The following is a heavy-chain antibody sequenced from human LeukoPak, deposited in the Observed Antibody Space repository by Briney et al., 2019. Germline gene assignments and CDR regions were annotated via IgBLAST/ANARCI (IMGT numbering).Heavy chain of an antibody. Sequence: SGTLSLTCAVSGGSISSSNWWSWVRQPPGKGLDWIGEIYHSGSTNYNPSLKSRVTISVDKSKNQFSLKLSSVTAADTAVYYCARAASDDPTYYFDYWGQGTLVTVSS. V-gene: IGHV4-4*02. J-gene: IGHJ4*02. CDR2: IYHSGST. D-gene: IGHD3-10*01. CDR1: GGSISSSNW. CDR3: ARAASDDPTYYFDY.